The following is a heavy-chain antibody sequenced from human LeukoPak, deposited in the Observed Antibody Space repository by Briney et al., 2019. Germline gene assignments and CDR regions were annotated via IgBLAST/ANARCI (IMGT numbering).Heavy chain of an antibody. Sequence: SETLSLTCTVSGGSMSRYYRTWIRQPPGKGLEWIGSIYYSGSTNYNPSLKSRVTISIDTSKNQFSLKLSSVTAADTAVYYCARGGGGSTNDYWGQGTLVTVSS. D-gene: IGHD1-26*01. V-gene: IGHV4-59*13. J-gene: IGHJ4*02. CDR3: ARGGGGSTNDY. CDR2: IYYSGST. CDR1: GGSMSRYY.